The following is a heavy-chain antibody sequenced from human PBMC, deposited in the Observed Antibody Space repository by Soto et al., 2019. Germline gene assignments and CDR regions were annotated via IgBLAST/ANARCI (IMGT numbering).Heavy chain of an antibody. CDR1: GFSLRSATMG. CDR2: IFPDDEK. Sequence: QVTLKESGPVLVKPTETLTLTCTVSGFSLRSATMGVSWVRQPPGKALEWLAHIFPDDEKSYSTSLRSRLIISKDTSKSQVVLTMTNMDPVDTATYYCARIANSGYNFFDYWGQGTLVTVSS. V-gene: IGHV2-26*01. D-gene: IGHD5-12*01. CDR3: ARIANSGYNFFDY. J-gene: IGHJ4*02.